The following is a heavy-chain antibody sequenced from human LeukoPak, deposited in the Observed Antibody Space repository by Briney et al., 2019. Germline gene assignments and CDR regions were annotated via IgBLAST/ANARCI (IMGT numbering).Heavy chain of an antibody. D-gene: IGHD3-22*01. CDR1: GFTFSSYG. CDR2: ISYDGPNK. J-gene: IGHJ4*02. Sequence: GGSLRLSCAASGFTFSSYGMHWVRQAPGKGLEWVAVISYDGPNKYYADSVKGRFTISRDNSKNTLYLQMNSLRAEDTAVYYCAKAGYYDSSGYYSGGNFDYWGQGTLVTVSS. V-gene: IGHV3-30*18. CDR3: AKAGYYDSSGYYSGGNFDY.